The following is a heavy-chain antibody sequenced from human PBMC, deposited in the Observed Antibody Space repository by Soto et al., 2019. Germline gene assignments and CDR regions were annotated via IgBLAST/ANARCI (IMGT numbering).Heavy chain of an antibody. D-gene: IGHD5-12*01. CDR2: SSWNSVNI. CDR3: AKGLGWLQPNFDY. CDR1: GFTFDDYA. J-gene: IGHJ4*02. Sequence: EVQLVESGGGLVQPGRSLRLSCVASGFTFDDYAMHWVRQAPGKGLEWVSGSSWNSVNIGYADSVKGRFTISRDNAKNSLYLQMNSLRTEDTAFYYCAKGLGWLQPNFDYWGQGTLVTVSS. V-gene: IGHV3-9*01.